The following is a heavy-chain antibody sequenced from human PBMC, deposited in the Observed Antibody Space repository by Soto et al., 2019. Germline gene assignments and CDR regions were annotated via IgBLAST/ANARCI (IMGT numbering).Heavy chain of an antibody. CDR2: INPSGGST. D-gene: IGHD5-18*01. CDR3: AGYLRDIVMVTRVSSYYGIDV. Sequence: QVQLVQSGAEVKKPGASVKVSCKASGYTFTSYYMHWVRQAPGQGLECMVIINPSGGSTSYAQKVQGRVNMSKDTSTRTVYMELSSLKSEATAVYYCAGYLRDIVMVTRVSSYYGIDVWCRGTTVTVSS. V-gene: IGHV1-46*01. CDR1: GYTFTSYY. J-gene: IGHJ6*02.